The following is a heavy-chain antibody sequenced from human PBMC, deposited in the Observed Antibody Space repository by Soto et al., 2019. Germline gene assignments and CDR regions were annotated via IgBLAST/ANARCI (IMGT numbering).Heavy chain of an antibody. J-gene: IGHJ6*04. CDR1: GFTFSSYW. V-gene: IGHV3-74*01. Sequence: PGGSLRLSCAASGFTFSSYWMHWVRQAPGKGLVWVSRINSDGSSTSYADSVKGRFTISRDNAKNTLYLQMNSLRAEDTAVYYCARGYYDFWSGYYKGPYGMDVWGKGTTVTVS. D-gene: IGHD3-3*01. CDR2: INSDGSST. CDR3: ARGYYDFWSGYYKGPYGMDV.